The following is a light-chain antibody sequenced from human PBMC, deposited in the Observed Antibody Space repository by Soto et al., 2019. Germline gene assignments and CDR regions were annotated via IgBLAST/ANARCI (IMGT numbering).Light chain of an antibody. CDR2: KAS. V-gene: IGKV1-5*03. J-gene: IGKJ1*01. Sequence: IQMSQSLSTVSGTVGDRVTITCRASQTISSWLAWYQQKPGKAPKPLIYKASTLKSGVPSRFSGSGSGTEFTLTISSLQPDDFATYYCQHYNSYSEAFGQGTMV. CDR1: QTISSW. CDR3: QHYNSYSEA.